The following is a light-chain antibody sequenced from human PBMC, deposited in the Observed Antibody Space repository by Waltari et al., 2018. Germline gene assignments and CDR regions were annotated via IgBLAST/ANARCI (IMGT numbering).Light chain of an antibody. CDR3: CSYAGSSLWDV. V-gene: IGLV2-23*01. CDR1: SSDVGRYNL. J-gene: IGLJ1*01. Sequence: QSALTQPASVSGSPGQSITISCTGTSSDVGRYNLVSWYQQHPGKAPKLMIYEGSKRPSGVSNRFSGSKSGNTASLTISGLQAEDEADYYCCSYAGSSLWDVFGTGTKVTVL. CDR2: EGS.